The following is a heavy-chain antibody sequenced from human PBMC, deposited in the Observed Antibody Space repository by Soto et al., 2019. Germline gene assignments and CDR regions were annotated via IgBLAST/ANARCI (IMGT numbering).Heavy chain of an antibody. V-gene: IGHV3-33*01. D-gene: IGHD2-21*02. CDR1: GFTFSSYG. J-gene: IGHJ4*02. CDR3: ARRLHYGGNLRGYFDY. Sequence: QVQLVESGGGVVQPGRSLRLSCAASGFTFSSYGMHWVRQAPGKGLEWVAVIWYDGSNKYYADSVKGRFTISRDNSKNTLYLQMNSLRAEDTAVYYCARRLHYGGNLRGYFDYWGQGTLVTVSS. CDR2: IWYDGSNK.